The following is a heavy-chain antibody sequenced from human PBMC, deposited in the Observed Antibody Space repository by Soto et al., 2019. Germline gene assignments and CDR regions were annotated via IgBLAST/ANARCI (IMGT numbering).Heavy chain of an antibody. CDR1: GGPISSSSYY. V-gene: IGHV4-39*01. J-gene: IGHJ1*01. D-gene: IGHD3-9*01. Sequence: ASETLSLTCTVSGGPISSSSYYWGWIRQPPGKGLEWIGSIYYSGSTYYNPSLKSRVTISVDTSKNQFSLKLSSVTAADTAVYYCASQELLRYFDWLLYPGYFQHWGQGTLVTVSS. CDR3: ASQELLRYFDWLLYPGYFQH. CDR2: IYYSGST.